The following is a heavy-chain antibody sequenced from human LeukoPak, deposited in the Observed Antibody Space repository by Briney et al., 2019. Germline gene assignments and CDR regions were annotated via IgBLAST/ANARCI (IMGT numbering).Heavy chain of an antibody. CDR1: SGSFSGYY. Sequence: SETLSLTCAVYSGSFSGYYWSWIRQPPGKGLEWIGEINHSGSTNYNPSLKSRVTISVDTSKNQFSLKLSSVTAADTAVYYCARGHVNDYFDYWGQGTLVTVSS. CDR3: ARGHVNDYFDY. CDR2: INHSGST. J-gene: IGHJ4*02. V-gene: IGHV4-34*01.